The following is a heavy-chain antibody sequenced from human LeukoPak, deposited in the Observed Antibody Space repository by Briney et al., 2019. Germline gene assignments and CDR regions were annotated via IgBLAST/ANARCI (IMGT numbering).Heavy chain of an antibody. J-gene: IGHJ4*02. D-gene: IGHD3-10*01. CDR3: AQATYYYGSGPPSSFDY. Sequence: GASVKVSCKASGGTFSSYAISWVRQAPGQGLEWMGGIIPIFGTANYAQKFQGRVTITADESTSTAYMELSSLRSEDTAVYYCAQATYYYGSGPPSSFDYWGQGTLVTVSS. V-gene: IGHV1-69*13. CDR2: IIPIFGTA. CDR1: GGTFSSYA.